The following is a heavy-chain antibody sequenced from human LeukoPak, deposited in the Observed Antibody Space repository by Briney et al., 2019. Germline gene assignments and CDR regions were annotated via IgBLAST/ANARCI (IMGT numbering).Heavy chain of an antibody. CDR1: GGSFSGYY. CDR3: ARDGAILDY. CDR2: INHSGST. V-gene: IGHV4-34*01. D-gene: IGHD1-26*01. Sequence: PSETLSLTCAVYGGSFSGYYWSWIHQPPGKGLEWIGEINHSGSTNYNPSLKSRVTISVDTSKNQFSLKLSSVTAADTAVYYCARDGAILDYWGQGTLVTVSS. J-gene: IGHJ4*02.